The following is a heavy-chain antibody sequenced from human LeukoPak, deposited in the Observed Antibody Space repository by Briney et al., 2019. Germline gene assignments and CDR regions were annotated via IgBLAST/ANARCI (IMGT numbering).Heavy chain of an antibody. CDR2: ISAYKGNT. Sequence: GASVKVSCKASGYTFSSYGISWVRQAPGQGLEGMGGISAYKGNTNYAQNFQGRVTMTTDTSTSTAYMELRSLRSDDTAVYYCARDPLPTYYYDSSGYHGALDVWGQGTTVTVSS. V-gene: IGHV1-18*01. D-gene: IGHD3-22*01. CDR1: GYTFSSYG. J-gene: IGHJ6*02. CDR3: ARDPLPTYYYDSSGYHGALDV.